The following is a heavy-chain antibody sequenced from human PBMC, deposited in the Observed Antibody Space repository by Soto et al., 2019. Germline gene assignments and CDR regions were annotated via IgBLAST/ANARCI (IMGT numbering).Heavy chain of an antibody. J-gene: IGHJ4*02. CDR3: AKSPMVRGVIIDYFDY. CDR2: ISGSGGST. Sequence: GGSLRLSCAASGFTFSSYAMSWVRQAPGKGLEWVSAISGSGGSTYYADSVKGRFTISRDNSKNTLYLQMNSLRAEDTAVYYCAKSPMVRGVIIDYFDYWGQGTLVTVSS. CDR1: GFTFSSYA. D-gene: IGHD3-10*01. V-gene: IGHV3-23*01.